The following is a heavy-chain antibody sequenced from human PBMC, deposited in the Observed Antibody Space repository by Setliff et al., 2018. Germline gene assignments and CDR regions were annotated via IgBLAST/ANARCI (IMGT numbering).Heavy chain of an antibody. D-gene: IGHD5-18*01. CDR3: ARGRIQLWKYYFDY. Sequence: PSETLSLTCTVSGGSISSGSYYWGWIRQPPGKGLEWIGSIYYSGSTYYNPSLKSRVTISVDTSKNQFSLKLSSVTAADTAVYYCARGRIQLWKYYFDYWGQGTLVTVSS. CDR1: GGSISSGSYY. CDR2: IYYSGST. J-gene: IGHJ4*02. V-gene: IGHV4-39*07.